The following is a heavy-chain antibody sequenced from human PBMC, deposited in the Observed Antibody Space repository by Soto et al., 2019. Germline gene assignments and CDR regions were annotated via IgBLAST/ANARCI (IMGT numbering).Heavy chain of an antibody. CDR3: ARDYYKYYDSSGYYRSPAY. CDR1: GFTFSSYG. V-gene: IGHV3-33*01. CDR2: IWYDGSNK. D-gene: IGHD3-22*01. J-gene: IGHJ4*02. Sequence: GGSLRLSCAASGFTFSSYGMHWVRQAPGKGLEWVAIIWYDGSNKYYADSVKGRFTISRDNSKNTLYLQMNSLRAEDTAVYYCARDYYKYYDSSGYYRSPAYWGQGTLVTVSS.